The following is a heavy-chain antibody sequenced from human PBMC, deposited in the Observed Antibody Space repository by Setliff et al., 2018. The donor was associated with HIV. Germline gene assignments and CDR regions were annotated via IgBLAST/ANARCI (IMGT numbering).Heavy chain of an antibody. V-gene: IGHV3-30*02. J-gene: IGHJ5*01. CDR1: GFSFSSYD. Sequence: PGGSLRLSCAASGFSFSSYDMHWVRQAPGKGLEWVTFIRFDGSNKYYADSVKGRLTISRDNSKNTLYLQMNSLRAEDTAVYYCSKSQDILSWNWFDSWGQGTQVTVSS. D-gene: IGHD3-9*01. CDR3: SKSQDILSWNWFDS. CDR2: IRFDGSNK.